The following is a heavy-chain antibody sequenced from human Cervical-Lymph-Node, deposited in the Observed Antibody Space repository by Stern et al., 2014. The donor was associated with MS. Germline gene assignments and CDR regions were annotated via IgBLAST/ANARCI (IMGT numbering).Heavy chain of an antibody. CDR1: GGAVSDYY. V-gene: IGHV4-59*02. CDR3: ARDPSTTASDWFFDL. Sequence: VQLVESGPGLVKPSETLSLTCTVSGGAVSDYYWTWIRQRPGKGLEWIVYISDTGTTNYNPSLHSRVTITLDTSQNQVSLRLRSVTAADTAVYYCARDPSTTASDWFFDLWGRGSLVTVSS. J-gene: IGHJ2*01. D-gene: IGHD2-21*02. CDR2: ISDTGTT.